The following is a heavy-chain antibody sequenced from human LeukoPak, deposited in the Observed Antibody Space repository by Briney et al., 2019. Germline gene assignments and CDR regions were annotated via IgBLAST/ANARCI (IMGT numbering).Heavy chain of an antibody. Sequence: SETLSLTRTVSGGSLSSSSHYWGWVRHPPGKGLEGIGSMYYSGSTYYNASLRSRVTISVDTSRDQFSLKLSSVTAADTAVYYCARHFDRDGYKSNAFDIWGQGTMVTVSS. V-gene: IGHV4-39*01. CDR1: GGSLSSSSHY. CDR2: MYYSGST. J-gene: IGHJ3*02. D-gene: IGHD5-24*01. CDR3: ARHFDRDGYKSNAFDI.